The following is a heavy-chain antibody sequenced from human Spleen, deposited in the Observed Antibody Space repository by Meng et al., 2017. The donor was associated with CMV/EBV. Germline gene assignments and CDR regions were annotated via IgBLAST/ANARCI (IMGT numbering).Heavy chain of an antibody. CDR3: ARWVLYGMDV. V-gene: IGHV4-39*07. CDR2: MYYSGST. J-gene: IGHJ6*02. Sequence: SETLSLTCTVSGGSISSSSYYWGWIRQPPGKGLEWIGSMYYSGSTYYNPSLKGRVTISVDTSKNQFSLKLSSVTAADTAVYYCARWVLYGMDVWGQGTTVTVSS. CDR1: GGSISSSSYY. D-gene: IGHD1-26*01.